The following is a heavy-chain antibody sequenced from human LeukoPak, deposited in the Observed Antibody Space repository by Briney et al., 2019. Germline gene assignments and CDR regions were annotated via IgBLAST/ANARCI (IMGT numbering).Heavy chain of an antibody. D-gene: IGHD4-23*01. Sequence: SETLSLTCTVSGGSITSYYRSWIRQSPGRGLEWIGYMYYSGSTKYNPSLKSRVTISVDTSKNQFSLKLSSVTAADTAVYYCARLPMAVTPHVDHWGQGTLVTVSS. CDR1: GGSITSYY. J-gene: IGHJ4*02. CDR2: MYYSGST. V-gene: IGHV4-59*01. CDR3: ARLPMAVTPHVDH.